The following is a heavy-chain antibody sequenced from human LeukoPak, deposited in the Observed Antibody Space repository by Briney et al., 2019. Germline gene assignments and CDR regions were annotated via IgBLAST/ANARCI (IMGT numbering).Heavy chain of an antibody. D-gene: IGHD1-26*01. V-gene: IGHV3-48*04. CDR2: ISSSSNTI. Sequence: PGGSLRLSCAASGFTFSSYGMHWVRQAPGKGLEWVSYISSSSNTIYYADSVKGRFTISRDNAKNSLYLQMNSLRAEDTAVYYCPRGSEWDLLGSCDYWGQGTLVTVSS. CDR3: PRGSEWDLLGSCDY. J-gene: IGHJ4*02. CDR1: GFTFSSYG.